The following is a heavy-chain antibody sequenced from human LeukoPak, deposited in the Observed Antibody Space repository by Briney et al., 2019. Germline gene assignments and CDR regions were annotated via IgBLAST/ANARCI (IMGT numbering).Heavy chain of an antibody. CDR1: GGSISSSY. Sequence: SETLSLTCTVSGGSISSSYWSWIRQPPGKGLEWIGYIPYSGSTNYSPSLKSRVTISVDTSKNQFSLKLSSVTAADTAVYYCASMASYCSGGSCTDYWGQGTLVTVSS. CDR2: IPYSGST. CDR3: ASMASYCSGGSCTDY. D-gene: IGHD2-15*01. V-gene: IGHV4-59*01. J-gene: IGHJ4*02.